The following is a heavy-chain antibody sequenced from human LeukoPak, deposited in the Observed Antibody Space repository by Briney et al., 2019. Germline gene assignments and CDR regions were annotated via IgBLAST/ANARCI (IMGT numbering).Heavy chain of an antibody. J-gene: IGHJ3*01. CDR1: GFTFSGFW. D-gene: IGHD6-6*01. V-gene: IGHV3-7*03. Sequence: GGSLRLSCVVSGFTFSGFWMSWSRQAPGKGLEWVASINSDGSEGYYADVVKGRFTISRDNAKNSLYLQINSLRAEDTAVYYCARSSYSSSSSVWGQGTMVTVSS. CDR3: ARSSYSSSSSV. CDR2: INSDGSEG.